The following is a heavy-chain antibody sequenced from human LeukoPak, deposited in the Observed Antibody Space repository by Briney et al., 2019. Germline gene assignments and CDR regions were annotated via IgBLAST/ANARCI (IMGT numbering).Heavy chain of an antibody. J-gene: IGHJ6*03. CDR1: GFTFGNYG. D-gene: IGHD2-2*01. CDR2: IWYDGSNK. V-gene: IGHV3-33*06. CDR3: AKDEGEAVVPAASNYMDV. Sequence: GGSLRLSCAASGFTFGNYGMHWVRQAPGKGLEWVAVIWYDGSNKYYADSVKDRFTISRDNSKNTLYLQMNSLRAEDTAVYYCAKDEGEAVVPAASNYMDVWGKGTTVTVSS.